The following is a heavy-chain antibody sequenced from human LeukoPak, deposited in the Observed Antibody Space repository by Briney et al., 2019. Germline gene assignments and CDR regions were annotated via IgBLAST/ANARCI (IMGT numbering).Heavy chain of an antibody. CDR3: GRVSHYGGASQDY. V-gene: IGHV7-4-1*02. CDR1: GYTFTSNA. D-gene: IGHD4-23*01. J-gene: IGHJ4*02. Sequence: ASVKVSCKASGYTFTSNAMNWVRQAPGQGLEWMGWINTNTGNPTYAQGFTGRFVFSLDTSFSTAYLQISSLKAEDTAVYYCGRVSHYGGASQDYWGQGTLITVSS. CDR2: INTNTGNP.